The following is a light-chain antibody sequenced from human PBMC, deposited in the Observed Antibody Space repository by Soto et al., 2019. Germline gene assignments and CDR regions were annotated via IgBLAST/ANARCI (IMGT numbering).Light chain of an antibody. Sequence: SVLTQPASVSRSPGQWITISCTGTSRDVGGYNYVSWYQQHPGKAPKLMIYDVRNRPSGVSNRFSGSKSVNTASLTISGLQAEDEADYYCSSYTTISTYVFGTGTKVTVL. CDR1: SRDVGGYNY. CDR2: DVR. J-gene: IGLJ1*01. V-gene: IGLV2-14*01. CDR3: SSYTTISTYV.